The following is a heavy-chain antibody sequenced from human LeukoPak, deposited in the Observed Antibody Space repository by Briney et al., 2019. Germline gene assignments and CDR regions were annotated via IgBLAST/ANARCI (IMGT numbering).Heavy chain of an antibody. Sequence: SETLSLTCTVSGGSISSSSYYWGWIRQPPGKGLEWLGSSYYSGCTYYNPSLTSRVTIPVDTSKNQLSLKLTSVTAADTAVYYCARAFGVVISFAYWGQGTLVTVSS. CDR2: SYYSGCT. J-gene: IGHJ4*02. D-gene: IGHD3-3*01. V-gene: IGHV4-39*07. CDR3: ARAFGVVISFAY. CDR1: GGSISSSSYY.